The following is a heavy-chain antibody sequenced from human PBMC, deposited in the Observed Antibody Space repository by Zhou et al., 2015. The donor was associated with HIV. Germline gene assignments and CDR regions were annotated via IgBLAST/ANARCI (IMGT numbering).Heavy chain of an antibody. J-gene: IGHJ4*02. CDR2: IIPAFSKT. Sequence: QVQLVQSGAEVKKPGSSVKVSCQAPGDSFISSYAISWVRQAPGQGLEWMGGIIPAFSKTNYAQKFQGRVTITADSSTTTAYMELSSLRFEDTAVYFCARGGDREAVQPYHFDFWGRGTLVSVSS. D-gene: IGHD1-1*01. CDR1: GDSFISSYA. V-gene: IGHV1-69*06. CDR3: ARGGDREAVQPYHFDF.